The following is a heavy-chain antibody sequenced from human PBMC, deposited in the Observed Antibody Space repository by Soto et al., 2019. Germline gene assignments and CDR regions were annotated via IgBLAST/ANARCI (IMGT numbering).Heavy chain of an antibody. CDR2: IYYSGST. CDR3: ARSSGYYYDSSGYYSNWFDP. V-gene: IGHV4-59*01. D-gene: IGHD3-22*01. J-gene: IGHJ5*02. CDR1: GGSISSYY. Sequence: SETLSLTCTVSGGSISSYYWSWIRQPPGKGLEWIGYIYYSGSTNHNPSLKSRVTISVDTSKNQFSLKLSSVTAADTAVYYCARSSGYYYDSSGYYSNWFDPWGQGTLVTVSS.